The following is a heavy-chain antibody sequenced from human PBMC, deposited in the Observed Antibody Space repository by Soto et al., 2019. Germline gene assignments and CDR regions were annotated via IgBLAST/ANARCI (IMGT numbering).Heavy chain of an antibody. D-gene: IGHD5-12*01. V-gene: IGHV4-39*01. J-gene: IGHJ3*02. CDR3: ARLSSGYDAFDI. Sequence: SETLSLTCTVSGGSISSSSYYWGWIRQPPGKGLEWIGSIYYSGSTYYNPSLKSRVTISVDTSKNQFSLKLSSVTAADTAVYYCARLSSGYDAFDIWGQGTMVTVSS. CDR1: GGSISSSSYY. CDR2: IYYSGST.